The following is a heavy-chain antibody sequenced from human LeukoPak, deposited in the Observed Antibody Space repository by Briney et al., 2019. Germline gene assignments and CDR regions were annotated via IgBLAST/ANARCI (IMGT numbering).Heavy chain of an antibody. J-gene: IGHJ6*03. V-gene: IGHV1-69*13. CDR3: ARVNDFNYYYMDV. D-gene: IGHD3-3*01. CDR2: IIPMFGTT. CDR1: GGTFSIYG. Sequence: SVKVSCKASGGTFSIYGISWVRQAPGQGLEWMGGIIPMFGTTYYAQNFQGRVTINADQSTSTAYMELSSLRSDDTAVYYCARVNDFNYYYMDVWGKGTTVTVSS.